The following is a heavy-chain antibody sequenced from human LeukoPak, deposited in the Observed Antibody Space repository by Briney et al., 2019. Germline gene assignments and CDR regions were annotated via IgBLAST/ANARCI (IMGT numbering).Heavy chain of an antibody. CDR3: ARTMVRGVIPYYYYGMDV. V-gene: IGHV1-69*13. CDR1: GGTFSSYA. CDR2: IIPIFGTA. D-gene: IGHD3-10*01. J-gene: IGHJ6*02. Sequence: SVKVSCKASGGTFSSYAISWVRQAPGQGLEWMGGIIPIFGTANYAQKFQGRVTITADESTSTAYMELSGLRSEDTAVYYCARTMVRGVIPYYYYGMDVWGQGTTVTVSS.